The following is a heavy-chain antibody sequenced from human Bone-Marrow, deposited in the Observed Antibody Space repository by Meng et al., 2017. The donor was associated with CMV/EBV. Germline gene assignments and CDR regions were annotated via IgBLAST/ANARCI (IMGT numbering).Heavy chain of an antibody. J-gene: IGHJ6*02. V-gene: IGHV4-61*01. D-gene: IGHD5-24*01. CDR3: ARDRWVEMATTAHYYGMDV. CDR1: GGSVSSGSYY. Sequence: SEPLSLTCTVSGGSVSSGSYYWSWIRQPPGKGLEWIGYIYYSGSTNYNPSLKSRVTISVDTSKNQFSLKLSSVTAADTAVYYCARDRWVEMATTAHYYGMDVWGQGTTVTVSS. CDR2: IYYSGST.